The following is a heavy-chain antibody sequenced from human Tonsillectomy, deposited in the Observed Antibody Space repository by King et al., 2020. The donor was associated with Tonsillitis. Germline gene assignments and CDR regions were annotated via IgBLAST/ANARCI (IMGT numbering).Heavy chain of an antibody. D-gene: IGHD3-3*01. V-gene: IGHV3-23*04. J-gene: IGHJ6*02. CDR1: GFTFSTYA. Sequence: VQLVESGGGLVQPGGSLRLSCAASGFTFSTYAMTWVRQAPGKGLEWVSVMSGAGARTYHADSVKGRFTISRDNSTNKMYLQMNSLRAEDTAVYYCATSPYDFGSAGLYYAMDVWGQGTTVTVSS. CDR2: MSGAGART. CDR3: ATSPYDFGSAGLYYAMDV.